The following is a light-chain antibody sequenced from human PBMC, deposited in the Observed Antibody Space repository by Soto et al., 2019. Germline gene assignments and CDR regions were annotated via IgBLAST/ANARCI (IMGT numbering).Light chain of an antibody. Sequence: QAVVTQEPSLTVSPGGTVTLTCASSAGAVTSGYYPNWFQQKPGQAPGALIYSTSNKHSWTPARFSGSLLGGTAALTLSGVQPEDEAEYYCLLYYGGGRYVFGTGTKLTVL. V-gene: IGLV7-43*01. CDR3: LLYYGGGRYV. CDR2: STS. J-gene: IGLJ1*01. CDR1: AGAVTSGYY.